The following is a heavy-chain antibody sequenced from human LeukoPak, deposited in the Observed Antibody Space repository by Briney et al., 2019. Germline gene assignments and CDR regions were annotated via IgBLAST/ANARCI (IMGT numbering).Heavy chain of an antibody. V-gene: IGHV4-34*01. Sequence: PSETLSLTCAVYGGSLSGYYWSWIRQPPGKGLEWIGEINHSGRTNYNTSLESRVTISVDTSKNQFSLKFSSVTAADTALYWCARHNAPRRVGFDFWGQGILVTVSS. J-gene: IGHJ4*02. CDR1: GGSLSGYY. CDR3: ARHNAPRRVGFDF. CDR2: INHSGRT. D-gene: IGHD2-2*01.